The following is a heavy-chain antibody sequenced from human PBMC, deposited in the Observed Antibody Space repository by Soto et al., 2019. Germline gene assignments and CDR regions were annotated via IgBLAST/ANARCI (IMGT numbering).Heavy chain of an antibody. CDR3: ASSGSSWSNWFDP. V-gene: IGHV4-34*01. D-gene: IGHD6-13*01. CDR1: GGSFSGYY. Sequence: SETLSLTCAVYGGSFSGYYWSWIRQPPGKGLEWIGEINHSGSTNYNPSLKSRVTISVDTSKNQFSLKLSSVTAADTAVYYCASSGSSWSNWFDPWGQGTLVTVS. CDR2: INHSGST. J-gene: IGHJ5*02.